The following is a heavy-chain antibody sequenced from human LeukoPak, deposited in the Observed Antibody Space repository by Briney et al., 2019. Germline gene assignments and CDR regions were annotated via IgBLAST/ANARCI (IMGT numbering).Heavy chain of an antibody. D-gene: IGHD2-21*02. V-gene: IGHV1-69*04. J-gene: IGHJ5*02. CDR2: IIPILGIA. CDR3: ARLGVTNGFDP. Sequence: SVTVSCKTSGDTFSSFALSWVRLAPGQGLEWMGRIIPILGIANYAQKFQGRVTITADKSTSTAYMELSSLRSEDTAVYYCARLGVTNGFDPWGQGTLVTVSS. CDR1: GDTFSSFA.